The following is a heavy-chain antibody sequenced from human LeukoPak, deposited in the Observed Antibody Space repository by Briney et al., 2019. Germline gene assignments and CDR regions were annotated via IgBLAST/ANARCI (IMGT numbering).Heavy chain of an antibody. V-gene: IGHV5-51*01. Sequence: GESLKISCKGSGYSFINYWIGWVRQVPGKGLEWMGIIYPGDSQTRYSPSFQGQVTFSSDKSISTAYLQWSSLKASDTALYYCARLQAYYYDSSGYHSGADYMDVWGKGATVTISS. J-gene: IGHJ6*03. CDR2: IYPGDSQT. CDR3: ARLQAYYYDSSGYHSGADYMDV. CDR1: GYSFINYW. D-gene: IGHD3-22*01.